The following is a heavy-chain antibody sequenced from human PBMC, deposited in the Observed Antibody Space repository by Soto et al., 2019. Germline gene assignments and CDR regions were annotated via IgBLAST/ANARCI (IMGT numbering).Heavy chain of an antibody. Sequence: VGSLRLSCAASGFTFSSYAMHRVRQAPGKGLEWVAVISYDGSNKYYADSVKGRFTISRDNSKNTLYLQMNSLRAEDTAVYYCGRDEGGGIQLWFVYYYGMDVWGQGTTVTVSS. J-gene: IGHJ6*02. CDR3: GRDEGGGIQLWFVYYYGMDV. D-gene: IGHD5-18*01. CDR2: ISYDGSNK. V-gene: IGHV3-30-3*01. CDR1: GFTFSSYA.